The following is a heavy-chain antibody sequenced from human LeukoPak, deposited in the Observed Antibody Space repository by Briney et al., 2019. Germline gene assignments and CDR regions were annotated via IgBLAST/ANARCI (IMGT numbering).Heavy chain of an antibody. D-gene: IGHD1-26*01. J-gene: IGHJ5*02. Sequence: GRSLRLSCAASGFTFSSYGMHWVRQAPGKGLEWVAVISYDGSNKYYADSVKGRFTISRDNSKNTLYLQMNSLRAEDTAVYYCAKDGGSYYLLNWFDPWGQGTLVTVSP. CDR3: AKDGGSYYLLNWFDP. V-gene: IGHV3-30*18. CDR1: GFTFSSYG. CDR2: ISYDGSNK.